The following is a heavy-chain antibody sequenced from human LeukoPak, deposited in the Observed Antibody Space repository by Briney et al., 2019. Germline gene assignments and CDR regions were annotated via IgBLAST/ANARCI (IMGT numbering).Heavy chain of an antibody. D-gene: IGHD6-13*01. Sequence: SVEVSCKASGDTFSNHAFSWVRQAPGQGLEWMGGIIPIDDSTNYVQKFQDRVMITADEATNIIYMELGSLKSEDTAEYYCARHSGHSSWYYGLDVWGQGTTVIVSS. V-gene: IGHV1-69*13. CDR1: GDTFSNHA. CDR3: ARHSGHSSWYYGLDV. CDR2: IIPIDDST. J-gene: IGHJ6*02.